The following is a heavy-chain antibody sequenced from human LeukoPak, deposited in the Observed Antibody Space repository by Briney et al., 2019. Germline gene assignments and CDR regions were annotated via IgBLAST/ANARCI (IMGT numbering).Heavy chain of an antibody. CDR3: VRAPATNEWRCMDY. V-gene: IGHV3-7*01. CDR2: IKQDGSEK. J-gene: IGHJ4*02. Sequence: GRSLRLSCAASAFNFRNYALHWVRQAPGKGLEWVANIKQDGSEKRYVDPVKGRFTISRDNAQNSLYLQMDSLRAEDTGVYYCVRAPATNEWRCMDYWGQGTLVTVSS. CDR1: AFNFRNYA. D-gene: IGHD2-8*02.